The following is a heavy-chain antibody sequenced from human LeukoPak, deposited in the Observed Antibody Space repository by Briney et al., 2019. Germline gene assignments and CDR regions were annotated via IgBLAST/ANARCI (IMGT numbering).Heavy chain of an antibody. CDR1: GFTFSSYA. CDR3: ARDTLIAAPKTGTVTRIGWFDT. CDR2: IWYDGSYK. Sequence: PGGSLRLSCAASGFTFSSYAMSWVRQAPGKGLEWVAVIWYDGSYKSYGDSVKGRFTISRDNSKNTLFLQMNSLRADDTAVYYCARDTLIAAPKTGTVTRIGWFDTWGQGTLVTVSS. D-gene: IGHD6-13*01. J-gene: IGHJ5*02. V-gene: IGHV3-33*08.